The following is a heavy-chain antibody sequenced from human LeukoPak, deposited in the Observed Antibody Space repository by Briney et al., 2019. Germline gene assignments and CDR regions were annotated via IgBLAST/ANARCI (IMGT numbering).Heavy chain of an antibody. V-gene: IGHV3-30*18. CDR2: MSYDGSNK. CDR1: GFTFSSYG. J-gene: IGHJ6*03. CDR3: AKEVEGVGATTAYYYYYMDA. D-gene: IGHD1-26*01. Sequence: GRSLRLSCAASGFTFSSYGMHWVRQAPGKGLEWVAVMSYDGSNKYYADSVKGRFTISRDNSKNTLYLQMNSLRAEDTAVYYCAKEVEGVGATTAYYYYYMDAWGKGTTVTVSS.